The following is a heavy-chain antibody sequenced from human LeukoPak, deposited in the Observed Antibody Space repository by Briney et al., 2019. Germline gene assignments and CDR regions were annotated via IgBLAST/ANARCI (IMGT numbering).Heavy chain of an antibody. J-gene: IGHJ6*02. Sequence: GGSLRLSCEASGFTCTDHDMHWVRQAPGKGLEWVGRITNKGGGYTTVYAVSVNGRFIISRDDSENSLYLQMKSLKSDDTAVYFCARAGYAHGLDVWGRGTTVTVSS. CDR3: ARAGYAHGLDV. CDR1: GFTCTDHD. V-gene: IGHV3-72*01. D-gene: IGHD1-1*01. CDR2: ITNKGGGYTT.